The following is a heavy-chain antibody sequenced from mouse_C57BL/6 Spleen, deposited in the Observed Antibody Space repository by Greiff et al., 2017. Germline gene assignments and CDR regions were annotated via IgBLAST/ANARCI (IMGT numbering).Heavy chain of an antibody. CDR1: GFTFSDYG. CDR3: AKGRDYHYFDY. Sequence: DVKLVESGGGLVKPGGSLKLSCAASGFTFSDYGMHWVRQAPEKGLEWVAYISSGSSTIYYADTVKGRFTISRDNAKNTLFLQMTSLRSEDTAMYYCAKGRDYHYFDYWGQGTTRTVSS. V-gene: IGHV5-17*01. CDR2: ISSGSSTI. J-gene: IGHJ2*01. D-gene: IGHD2-4*01.